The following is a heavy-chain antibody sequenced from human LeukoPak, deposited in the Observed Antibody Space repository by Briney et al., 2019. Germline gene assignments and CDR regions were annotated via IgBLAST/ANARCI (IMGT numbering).Heavy chain of an antibody. Sequence: SVKVSCKASGGTFSSYAISWVRQAPGQGLEWMGRIIPILGIANYAQEFQGRATITADKSTSTAYMELSSLRSEDTAVYYCARDSVYLAPQVFDYWGQGTLVTVSS. D-gene: IGHD3-16*01. J-gene: IGHJ4*02. CDR2: IIPILGIA. CDR1: GGTFSSYA. V-gene: IGHV1-69*04. CDR3: ARDSVYLAPQVFDY.